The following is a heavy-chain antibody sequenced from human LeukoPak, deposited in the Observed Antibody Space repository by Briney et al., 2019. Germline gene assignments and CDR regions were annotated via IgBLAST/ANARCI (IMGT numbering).Heavy chain of an antibody. V-gene: IGHV5-51*01. D-gene: IGHD3-16*02. Sequence: GESLKISCQGSGYSFTSYWIGWVRQMPGKGLEWMGIIYPGDSDTRYSPSFQGQVTISADKSISTAYLQWSSLKASDTAMYYCARHGLSDDYVWGSYRSQPDYWGQGTLVTVSS. CDR2: IYPGDSDT. CDR1: GYSFTSYW. J-gene: IGHJ4*02. CDR3: ARHGLSDDYVWGSYRSQPDY.